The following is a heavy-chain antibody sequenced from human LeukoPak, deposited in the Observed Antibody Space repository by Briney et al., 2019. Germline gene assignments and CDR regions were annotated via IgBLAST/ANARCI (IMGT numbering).Heavy chain of an antibody. J-gene: IGHJ5*02. CDR3: ARDPDGELLGGPNWFDP. CDR2: ISSSSSYT. CDR1: GFTFSDYY. D-gene: IGHD3-10*01. Sequence: GGSLRLSCADSGFTFSDYYMSWIRQAPGKGLEWVSYISSSSSYTNYADSVKGRFTISRDNAKNSLYLQMDSLRAGDTAMYYCARDPDGELLGGPNWFDPWGQGTLVTVSS. V-gene: IGHV3-11*05.